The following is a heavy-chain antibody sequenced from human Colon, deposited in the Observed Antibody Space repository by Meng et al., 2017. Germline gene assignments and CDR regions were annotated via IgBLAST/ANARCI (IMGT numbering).Heavy chain of an antibody. CDR1: VGFITSYY. D-gene: IGHD3-16*02. CDR2: IFYNGTT. V-gene: IGHV4-59*07. J-gene: IGHJ4*02. CDR3: ARGDRWRPYDFYY. Sequence: VPLQVSGPGLVMTSDTLSLTCSVSVGFITSYYWSWIRQPPGKGLEWMGYIFYNGTTNYNPSLKSRVTISVDASNNQFSLKLRSMTAADTAVYYCARGDRWRPYDFYYWGQGKLVTVSS.